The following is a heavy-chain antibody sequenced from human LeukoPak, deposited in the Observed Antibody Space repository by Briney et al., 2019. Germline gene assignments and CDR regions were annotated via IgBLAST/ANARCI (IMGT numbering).Heavy chain of an antibody. V-gene: IGHV1-18*01. Sequence: GAAVKVPCKAPGYSFTRYGISWVRQAPEQGLEWMGWISVYNGNKNYAQKLQGRVNMTTDKSTSTAYMELRSLRSDDTGVYYCARDIVGVGATSGTFDYWGQGTLVTVSS. CDR2: ISVYNGNK. CDR3: ARDIVGVGATSGTFDY. CDR1: GYSFTRYG. J-gene: IGHJ4*02. D-gene: IGHD1-26*01.